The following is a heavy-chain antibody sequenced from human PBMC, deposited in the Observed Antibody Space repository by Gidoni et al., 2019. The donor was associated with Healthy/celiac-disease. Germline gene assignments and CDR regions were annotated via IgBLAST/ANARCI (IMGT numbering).Heavy chain of an antibody. V-gene: IGHV4-38-2*02. CDR2: IYHSGST. D-gene: IGHD3-10*01. CDR3: ARPIYGSGSPSHNWFDP. CDR1: GYSISSGYY. Sequence: QVQLQESGPGLVKPSETLSLTCTVHGYSISSGYYWGWIRQPPGKGLEWIGSIYHSGSTYYNPSLKSRVTISVDTSKNQFSLKLSSVTAADTAVYYCARPIYGSGSPSHNWFDPWGQGTLVTVSS. J-gene: IGHJ5*02.